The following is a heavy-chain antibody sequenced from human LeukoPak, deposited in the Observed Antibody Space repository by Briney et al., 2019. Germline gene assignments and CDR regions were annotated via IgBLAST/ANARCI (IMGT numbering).Heavy chain of an antibody. J-gene: IGHJ4*02. CDR2: MNGEGTTI. CDR3: ATARNFRFEY. Sequence: GGSLRLSWATSGLTFRTTWMHWVRQAPGEGLMWVSRMNGEGTTIDYADSVKGRFTVSRDYAKNTLFLQMNNLRTEDTALYFCATARNFRFEYWGQGSLVIVSA. V-gene: IGHV3-74*01. CDR1: GLTFRTTW. D-gene: IGHD1-7*01.